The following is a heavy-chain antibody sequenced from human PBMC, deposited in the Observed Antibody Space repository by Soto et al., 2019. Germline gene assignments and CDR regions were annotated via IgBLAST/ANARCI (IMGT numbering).Heavy chain of an antibody. J-gene: IGHJ4*02. CDR3: ARSCGYSYGCIDY. Sequence: QVPLQESGPGLVKLSGTLSLTCAVSGGSISRSNWWSWVRQPPGKGLEWIGEIYHSGSTNYNPSLKSRVIISVDKAKNQFSLKLSSVTAADTAVDYCARSCGYSYGCIDYWGQGTLVTVSS. CDR1: GGSISRSNW. CDR2: IYHSGST. V-gene: IGHV4-4*02. D-gene: IGHD5-18*01.